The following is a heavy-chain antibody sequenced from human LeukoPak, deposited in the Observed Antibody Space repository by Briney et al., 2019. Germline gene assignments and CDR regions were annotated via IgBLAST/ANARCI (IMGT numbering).Heavy chain of an antibody. Sequence: SETLSLTCTISGGSVSDYYWSWIRQSPGKGLEWIGYIHHTGSTSYSPSLKSRVTISADTSRNQFSLKLSSVTAADTAVYYCASRKLGNDYWGQGTLVTVSS. J-gene: IGHJ4*02. CDR3: ASRKLGNDY. V-gene: IGHV4-59*02. D-gene: IGHD7-27*01. CDR2: IHHTGST. CDR1: GGSVSDYY.